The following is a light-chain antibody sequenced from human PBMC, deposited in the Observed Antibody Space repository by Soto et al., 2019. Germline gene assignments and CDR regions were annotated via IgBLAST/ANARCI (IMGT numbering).Light chain of an antibody. Sequence: EIVMTQSPGTLSVSPGERATLSCRASQSVSFNLAWYHQKPGQAPRLLIYSASIRATGIPASVSGSGSGTQFKLPISILQSEHFAVYYCQLYDSVPPWTFGQGTKGEVK. CDR1: QSVSFN. CDR3: QLYDSVPPWT. J-gene: IGKJ1*01. CDR2: SAS. V-gene: IGKV3D-15*03.